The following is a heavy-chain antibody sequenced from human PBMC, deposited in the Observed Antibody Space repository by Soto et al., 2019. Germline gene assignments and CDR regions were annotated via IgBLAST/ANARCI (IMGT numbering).Heavy chain of an antibody. D-gene: IGHD3-16*01. J-gene: IGHJ4*02. CDR2: IYYSGST. V-gene: IGHV4-59*01. CDR1: GGSIRSYY. Sequence: QVQLQESGPGLVKPSETLSLTCTVSGGSIRSYYWSWIRQPPGKGLEWIGYIYYSGSTNHNPSLKSRVTISVDTSKNQFSLKLSSVTAADTAVYYCARVWGYYLDYWGQGTLVTVSS. CDR3: ARVWGYYLDY.